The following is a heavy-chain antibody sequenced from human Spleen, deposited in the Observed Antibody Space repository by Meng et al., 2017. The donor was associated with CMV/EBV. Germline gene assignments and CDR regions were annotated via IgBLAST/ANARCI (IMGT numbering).Heavy chain of an antibody. Sequence: SVKVSCKASGYTFTSYGISWVRQAPGQGLEWMGGILPILNRANYAPEFLGRVTITAAKSLNTVYMEISSLTSEDTAVYYCARDGMSTGSDYGTYRYSGMDVWGQGTTVTVSS. V-gene: IGHV1-69*10. CDR1: GYTFTSYG. D-gene: IGHD1-26*01. CDR3: ARDGMSTGSDYGTYRYSGMDV. J-gene: IGHJ6*02. CDR2: ILPILNRA.